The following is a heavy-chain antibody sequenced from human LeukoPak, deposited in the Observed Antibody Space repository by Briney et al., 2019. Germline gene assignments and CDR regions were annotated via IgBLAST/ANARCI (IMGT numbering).Heavy chain of an antibody. D-gene: IGHD3-10*01. CDR1: GFTFGTYW. J-gene: IGHJ4*02. CDR3: ARGRLLWFGELGD. V-gene: IGHV3-20*01. Sequence: PGGSLRLSCGASGFTFGTYWMHWVRQAPGKGLEWVSGINWNGGSTGYADSVKGRFTISRDNAKNSLYLQMNSLRAEDTALYHCARGRLLWFGELGDWGQGTLVTVSS. CDR2: INWNGGST.